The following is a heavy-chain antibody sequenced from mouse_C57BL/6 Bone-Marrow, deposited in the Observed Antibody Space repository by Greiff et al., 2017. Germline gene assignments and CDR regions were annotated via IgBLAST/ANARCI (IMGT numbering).Heavy chain of an antibody. V-gene: IGHV1-42*01. CDR3: ARDGSSPDY. J-gene: IGHJ2*01. CDR1: GYSFTGYY. Sequence: VQLQQSGPELVKPGASVKISCKASGYSFTGYYMNWVKQSPEKSLEWIGEINPSTGGTTYNQKFKAKATLTVDKSSSTAYMQLKSLTSEDSAVYYCARDGSSPDYWGQGTTLTVSS. D-gene: IGHD1-1*01. CDR2: INPSTGGT.